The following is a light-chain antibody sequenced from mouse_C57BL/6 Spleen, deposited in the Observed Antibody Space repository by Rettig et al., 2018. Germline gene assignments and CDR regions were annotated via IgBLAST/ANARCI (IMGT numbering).Light chain of an antibody. Sequence: KVTMTCSASLSVSDIYWYQQKPGSSPRLLIYDTSNLASGVPVRFSGSGSGTSYSLTLSRLEAEDAATYYCQQWSNYPFTFGGGTKLEIK. CDR3: QQWSNYPFT. CDR1: LSVSD. V-gene: IGKV4-55*01. CDR2: DTS. J-gene: IGKJ2*01.